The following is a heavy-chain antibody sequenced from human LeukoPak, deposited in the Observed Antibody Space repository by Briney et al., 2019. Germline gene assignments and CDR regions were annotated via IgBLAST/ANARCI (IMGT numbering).Heavy chain of an antibody. CDR2: INTNTGNP. CDR1: GYTFTNYA. D-gene: IGHD3-10*01. J-gene: IGHJ4*02. CDR3: ARDPSDGVFDY. V-gene: IGHV7-4-1*02. Sequence: ASVTVSCKTSGYTFTNYAMNWVRQAPGQGLEWMGWINTNTGNPTYAQGFTGRFVFSLDTSVSTAYLQISSLKAEDTAVYYCARDPSDGVFDYWGQGTLVTVSS.